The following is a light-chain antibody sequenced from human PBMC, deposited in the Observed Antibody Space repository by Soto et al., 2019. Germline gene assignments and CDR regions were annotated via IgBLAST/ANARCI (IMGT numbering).Light chain of an antibody. Sequence: DIVMTQSPGTLSVSPGERATLSCGASQSVGTNLAWYQQRPGQAPRLLVYGASTRASGIPPRFSGSGSGTDFTLTISSLQSEDFAVYYCQQLNYWPRITFGQGTRLEIK. CDR1: QSVGTN. CDR2: GAS. V-gene: IGKV3-15*01. J-gene: IGKJ5*01. CDR3: QQLNYWPRIT.